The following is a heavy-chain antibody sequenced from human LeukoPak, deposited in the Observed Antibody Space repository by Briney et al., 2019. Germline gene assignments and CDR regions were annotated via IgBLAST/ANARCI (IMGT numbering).Heavy chain of an antibody. J-gene: IGHJ4*02. CDR3: ARGGLYYYGSGSYYFDY. CDR2: IWYDGSNK. CDR1: GFTFSSYG. V-gene: IGHV3-33*01. D-gene: IGHD3-10*01. Sequence: GRSLRLSCAASGFTFSSYGMHWVRQAPGKGLEWVAVIWYDGSNKYYADSVKGRFTISRDNAKNSLYLQMNSLRAEDTAVYYCARGGLYYYGSGSYYFDYWGQGTLVTVSS.